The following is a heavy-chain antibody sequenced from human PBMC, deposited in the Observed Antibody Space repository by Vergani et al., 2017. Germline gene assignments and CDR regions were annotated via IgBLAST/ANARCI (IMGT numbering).Heavy chain of an antibody. Sequence: EVQLLESGGGLVQPGGSLRLSCAASGFTFSSYAMSWVRQAPGKGLEWVSAISGSGGSTYYADSVKGRFTISRDNSISTAYLQWSSLKASETAMYYCARATVTTLSEEGWSAFDIWGQGTMVTVSS. D-gene: IGHD4-17*01. CDR3: ARATVTTLSEEGWSAFDI. CDR1: GFTFSSYA. J-gene: IGHJ3*02. V-gene: IGHV3-23*01. CDR2: ISGSGGST.